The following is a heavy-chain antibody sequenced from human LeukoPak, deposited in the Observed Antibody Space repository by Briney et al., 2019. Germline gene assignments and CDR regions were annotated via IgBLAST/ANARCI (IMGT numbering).Heavy chain of an antibody. J-gene: IGHJ4*02. CDR1: GGSFSGYY. V-gene: IGHV4-34*01. CDR3: AQRYDFWSGYPPPLDY. Sequence: PSETLSLTCAVYGGSFSGYYWSWIRQPPGKGLEWTGSIDHSGSTYYNPSLKSRITISVDTSKKQFSLKLSSVTAADTAVYYCAQRYDFWSGYPPPLDYWGQGTLVTVSS. D-gene: IGHD3-3*01. CDR2: IDHSGST.